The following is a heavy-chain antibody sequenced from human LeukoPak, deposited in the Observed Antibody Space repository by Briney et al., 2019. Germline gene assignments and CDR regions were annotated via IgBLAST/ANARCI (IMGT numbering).Heavy chain of an antibody. CDR2: ISGSGGST. CDR3: AKVKRDGYSYGYGVFDY. J-gene: IGHJ4*02. Sequence: GGSLRLSCAASGFTFSSYAMSWVRQAPGKGLEWVSAISGSGGSTYYADSVKGRFTISRDNSKNTLYLQMNSLRAEDTAVYYCAKVKRDGYSYGYGVFDYWGQGTLVTVSS. D-gene: IGHD5-18*01. CDR1: GFTFSSYA. V-gene: IGHV3-23*01.